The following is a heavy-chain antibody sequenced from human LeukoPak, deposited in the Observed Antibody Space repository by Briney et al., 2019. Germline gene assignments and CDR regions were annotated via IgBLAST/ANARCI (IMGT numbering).Heavy chain of an antibody. V-gene: IGHV3-49*03. D-gene: IGHD3-10*01. Sequence: PGGSLRLSCTASGFTFGDYAMSWFRQAPGKGLEWVGFIRSKAYGGTTAYAASVKGRFTVSRDETKSIAYLQMNSLKTEDTAVYYCTRGGWFGELGDFDYWGQGTLVTVSS. CDR2: IRSKAYGGTT. J-gene: IGHJ4*02. CDR1: GFTFGDYA. CDR3: TRGGWFGELGDFDY.